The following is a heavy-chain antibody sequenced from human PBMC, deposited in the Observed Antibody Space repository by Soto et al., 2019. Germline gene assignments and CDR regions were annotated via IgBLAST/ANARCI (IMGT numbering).Heavy chain of an antibody. V-gene: IGHV3-73*02. Sequence: EVPLVESGGGLVQPGGSLKLSFAASGFTFSGSAIHWVRQASGKGLEWVGRIRSRPNNYATAYAASVKGRFTISRDDSKNTAYLQMNSLKTEDTAVYYCTRVEVIVGSLWGQGTLVTVSS. CDR1: GFTFSGSA. CDR2: IRSRPNNYAT. D-gene: IGHD2-21*01. CDR3: TRVEVIVGSL. J-gene: IGHJ4*02.